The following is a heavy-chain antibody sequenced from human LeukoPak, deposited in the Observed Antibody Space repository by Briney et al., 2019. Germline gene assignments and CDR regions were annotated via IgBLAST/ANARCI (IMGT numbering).Heavy chain of an antibody. D-gene: IGHD6-6*01. Sequence: ASVKVSCKASGYTFTSYGISWVRQAPGQGLEWTGWISAYNGNTNYAQKLQGRVTMTTDTSTSTAYMELRSLRSDDTAVYYCARGVAARLFDWFDPWGQGTLVTVSS. V-gene: IGHV1-18*01. J-gene: IGHJ5*02. CDR2: ISAYNGNT. CDR3: ARGVAARLFDWFDP. CDR1: GYTFTSYG.